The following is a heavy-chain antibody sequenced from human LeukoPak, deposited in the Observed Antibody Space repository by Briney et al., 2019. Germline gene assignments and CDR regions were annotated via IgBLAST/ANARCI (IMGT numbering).Heavy chain of an antibody. CDR3: ARVYDSSGYYFPFFDY. Sequence: GGSLRLSCAASGFTFDDYGMSWVRQAPGKGLEWVANIKQDGSEKYYVDSVKGRFTISRDNAKNSLYLQMNSLRAEDTAVYYCARVYDSSGYYFPFFDYWGQGTLVTVSS. D-gene: IGHD3-22*01. J-gene: IGHJ4*02. CDR2: IKQDGSEK. V-gene: IGHV3-7*01. CDR1: GFTFDDYG.